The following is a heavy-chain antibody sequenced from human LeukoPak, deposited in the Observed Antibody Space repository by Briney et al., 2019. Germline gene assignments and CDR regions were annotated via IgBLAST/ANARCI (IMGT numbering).Heavy chain of an antibody. CDR3: ARVTFNYFDY. CDR2: IGPTGSYP. CDR1: GFTFSDFY. J-gene: IGHJ4*02. V-gene: IGHV3-11*06. Sequence: PGGSLRLSCAASGFTFSDFYMSWIRQAPGKGLEWASYIGPTGSYPNYADSVKGRFTISRDNAKNSLYLQMNCLRAEDTAIYYCARVTFNYFDYWGQGTLVTVSS. D-gene: IGHD1-14*01.